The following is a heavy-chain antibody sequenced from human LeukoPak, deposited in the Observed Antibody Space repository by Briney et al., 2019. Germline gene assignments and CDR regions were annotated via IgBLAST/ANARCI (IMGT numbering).Heavy chain of an antibody. Sequence: GGSLRLSCAASGFTFSSYWMSRVRQAPGKGLEWVANIKQDGSEKYYVDSVKGRFTISRDNAKNSLYLQMNSLRAEDTAVYYCARRAGYGDYPSKVDYWGQGTLVTVSS. V-gene: IGHV3-7*01. J-gene: IGHJ4*02. CDR2: IKQDGSEK. CDR3: ARRAGYGDYPSKVDY. D-gene: IGHD4-17*01. CDR1: GFTFSSYW.